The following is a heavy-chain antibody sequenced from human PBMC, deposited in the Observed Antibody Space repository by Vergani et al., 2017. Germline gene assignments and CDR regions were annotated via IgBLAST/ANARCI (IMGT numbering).Heavy chain of an antibody. Sequence: QVQLQESGPGLVKPSETLSLTCTVSGGSISSYYWSWIRQPPGKGLEWIGYIYYSGSTNYNPPLKSRVTISVDTSKNQFSLKLSSVTAADTAVYYCARATPSDGTNDYWGQGTLVTVSS. J-gene: IGHJ4*02. CDR3: ARATPSDGTNDY. V-gene: IGHV4-59*01. D-gene: IGHD6-13*01. CDR1: GGSISSYY. CDR2: IYYSGST.